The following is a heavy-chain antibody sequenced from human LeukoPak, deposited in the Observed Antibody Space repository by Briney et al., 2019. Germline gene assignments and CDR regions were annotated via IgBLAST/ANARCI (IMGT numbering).Heavy chain of an antibody. CDR1: GFSFRTHS. V-gene: IGHV3-21*01. D-gene: IGHD3-3*01. Sequence: PGGSLTLSCAASGFSFRTHSMKWVRQAPGKGLEWVSSITSFGSDIYYADSVKGRFTISRDDGKNSLYLQMNSLGAEDSAVYYCARAHDFWSGYGGNYMDVWGKGTTVTVSS. CDR2: ITSFGSDI. CDR3: ARAHDFWSGYGGNYMDV. J-gene: IGHJ6*03.